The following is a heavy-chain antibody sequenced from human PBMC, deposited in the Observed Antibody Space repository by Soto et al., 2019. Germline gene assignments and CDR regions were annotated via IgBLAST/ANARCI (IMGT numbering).Heavy chain of an antibody. CDR1: GYTFTSYG. D-gene: IGHD6-13*01. V-gene: IGHV1-18*01. J-gene: IGHJ3*02. CDR2: ISAYNGNT. CDR3: ARDRSSQYAFDI. Sequence: ASVKVSCKASGYTFTSYGISWVRQAPGQGLEWMGWISAYNGNTNYAQKFQGWVTMTRDTSISTAYMELSRLRSDDTAVYYCARDRSSQYAFDIWGQGTMVTVSS.